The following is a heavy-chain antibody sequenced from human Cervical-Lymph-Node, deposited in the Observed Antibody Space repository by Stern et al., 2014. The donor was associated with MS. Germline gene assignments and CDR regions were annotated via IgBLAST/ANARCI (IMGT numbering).Heavy chain of an antibody. J-gene: IGHJ2*01. Sequence: EVQLVESGGGLVQPGRALRLSCAASGFAFDDYAMHWVRHAPRKGLEWLSGISWNSGTLTSADSGKGRFTISRENAKNSLFLQMNSLRLEDTAFYYCARTAIFGENWYFDLWGRGTLVTVSS. CDR3: ARTAIFGENWYFDL. CDR1: GFAFDDYA. D-gene: IGHD3-10*01. CDR2: ISWNSGTL. V-gene: IGHV3-9*01.